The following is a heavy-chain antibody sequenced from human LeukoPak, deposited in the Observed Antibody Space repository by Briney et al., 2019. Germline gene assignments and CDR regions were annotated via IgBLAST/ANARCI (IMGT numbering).Heavy chain of an antibody. CDR3: ARDPDYYGSGRD. Sequence: SETLSLTCTVSGGSISSGGYYWSWIRQHPGKGLEWIGYIYYSGRTYYNPSLKSRVTISVDTSKNQFSLKLSSVTAADTAVYYCARDPDYYGSGRDWGQGTLVTVSS. D-gene: IGHD3-10*01. V-gene: IGHV4-31*03. CDR2: IYYSGRT. J-gene: IGHJ4*02. CDR1: GGSISSGGYY.